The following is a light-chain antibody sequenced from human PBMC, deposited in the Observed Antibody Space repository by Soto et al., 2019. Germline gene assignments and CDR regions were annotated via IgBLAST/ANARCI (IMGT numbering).Light chain of an antibody. V-gene: IGKV3-20*01. CDR1: QSVSSSS. J-gene: IGKJ2*02. CDR3: QQYGSSPLCT. CDR2: GAS. Sequence: EIVLTQSPGTLSLSPGDRATLSCRASQSVSSSSLAWYQQKPGQAPRLLIYGASSRATGIPDRFSGSGSGTDFTLTISRLEPEDFAVYYCQQYGSSPLCTFGQGTKLEIK.